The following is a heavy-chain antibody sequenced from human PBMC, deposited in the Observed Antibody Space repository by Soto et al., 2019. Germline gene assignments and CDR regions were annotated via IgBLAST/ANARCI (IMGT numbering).Heavy chain of an antibody. CDR2: ISNDGTNK. J-gene: IGHJ4*02. CDR1: GFTFSRFG. V-gene: IGHV3-30*18. CDR3: AKSRDGDHLSEMDY. D-gene: IGHD4-17*01. Sequence: QVQLVESGGGVVQPGRSLRLSCAASGFTFSRFGMHWVRQAPGKGLEWVAFISNDGTNKYYADSVKGRLTISRDNSKNTLYMQMNSLRAEDTAVYYCAKSRDGDHLSEMDYWGQGTLITVSS.